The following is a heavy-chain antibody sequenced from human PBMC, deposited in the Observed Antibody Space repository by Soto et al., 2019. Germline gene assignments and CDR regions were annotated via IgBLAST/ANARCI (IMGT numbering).Heavy chain of an antibody. Sequence: SETLSLTCTVSGDSISSSTYYWGWIRQSPGKGLEWIGNIHYSGSTYYNPSLKSRVTISVDTSKNQFSLKLSSVTAADTAVYYCASVVVVVAATQPSPVYYGMEVWCQGTTVTVSS. CDR3: ASVVVVVAATQPSPVYYGMEV. J-gene: IGHJ6*02. CDR2: IHYSGST. D-gene: IGHD2-15*01. V-gene: IGHV4-39*01. CDR1: GDSISSSTYY.